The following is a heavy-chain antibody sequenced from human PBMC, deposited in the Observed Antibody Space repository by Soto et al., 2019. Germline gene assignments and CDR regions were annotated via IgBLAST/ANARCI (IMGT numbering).Heavy chain of an antibody. J-gene: IGHJ6*02. CDR1: GGTFGNSA. CDR2: ISPIFPTP. D-gene: IGHD3-3*02. Sequence: QVQLVQAGAEVKKPGSSVTVSCKASGGTFGNSAISWVRQAPGEGLEWMGGISPIFPTPDYAQKFQGRVTITADESTSTAYMELTSLRSEDTAVYYCARDKARQQLGGNYYYGIDVWGQGTTVTVSS. V-gene: IGHV1-69*12. CDR3: ARDKARQQLGGNYYYGIDV.